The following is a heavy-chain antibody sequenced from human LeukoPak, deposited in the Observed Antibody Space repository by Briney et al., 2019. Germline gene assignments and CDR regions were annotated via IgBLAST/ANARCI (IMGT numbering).Heavy chain of an antibody. CDR3: AREYSYYYDPDAFDI. Sequence: GRSLRLSCAASGFTFSSYAMHWVRQAPGKGLEWVAVISYDGSNKYYADSVKGRFTIPRDNSKNTLYLQMNSLRAEDTAVYYCAREYSYYYDPDAFDIWGQGTMVTVSS. J-gene: IGHJ3*02. D-gene: IGHD3-22*01. CDR2: ISYDGSNK. CDR1: GFTFSSYA. V-gene: IGHV3-30-3*01.